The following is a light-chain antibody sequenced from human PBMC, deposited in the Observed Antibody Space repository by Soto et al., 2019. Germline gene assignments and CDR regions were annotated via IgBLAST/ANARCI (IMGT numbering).Light chain of an antibody. CDR3: QQYGRSPLT. V-gene: IGKV3-20*01. J-gene: IGKJ4*01. CDR1: QGVAGNF. CDR2: GAS. Sequence: ELFLTQSPDTLSLSPGDRAALSCRASQGVAGNFLAWYQQKPGQSPRLLIYGASNRATGIPDRFSGSGSGTDFTLTISRLEPADFAVYYCQQYGRSPLTFGGGTKVDIK.